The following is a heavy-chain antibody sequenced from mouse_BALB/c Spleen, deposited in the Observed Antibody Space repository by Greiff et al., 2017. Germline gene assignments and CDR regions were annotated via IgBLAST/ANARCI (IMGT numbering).Heavy chain of an antibody. D-gene: IGHD4-1*02. V-gene: IGHV5-12-1*01. Sequence: VKVVESGGGLVKPGGSLKLSCAASGFAFSSYDMSWVRQTPEKRLEWVAYISSGGGSTYYPDTVKGRFTISRDNAKNTLYLQMSSLKSEDTAMYYCGRHGPNWDGGVFDYWGQGTTLTVTS. CDR3: GRHGPNWDGGVFDY. CDR2: ISSGGGST. CDR1: GFAFSSYD. J-gene: IGHJ2*01.